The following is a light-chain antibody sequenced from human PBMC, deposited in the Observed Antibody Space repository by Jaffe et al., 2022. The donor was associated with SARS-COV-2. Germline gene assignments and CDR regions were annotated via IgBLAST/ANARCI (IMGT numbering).Light chain of an antibody. CDR3: QQLDTFPLA. CDR2: AAS. J-gene: IGKJ4*01. V-gene: IGKV1-9*01. CDR1: QGISNH. Sequence: DIQLTQSPSLLSASVGDRVTITCRARQGISNHLAWYQQKPGIAPQLLIYAASKVRVGVPSRFSGSGSGTEFTLTISSLQAEDSATYYCQQLDTFPLAFGGGTKVEIE.